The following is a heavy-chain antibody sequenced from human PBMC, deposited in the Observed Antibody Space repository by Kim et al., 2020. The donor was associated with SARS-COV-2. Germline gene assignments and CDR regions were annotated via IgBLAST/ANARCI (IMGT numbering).Heavy chain of an antibody. V-gene: IGHV3-33*01. J-gene: IGHJ4*02. CDR2: IWYDGSNK. D-gene: IGHD3-22*01. CDR3: ARGRTGNYYDSSAPPGYYFDY. CDR1: GFTFSSYG. Sequence: GGSLRLSCAASGFTFSSYGMHWVRQAPGKGLEWVAVIWYDGSNKYYADSVKGRFTISRDNSKNTLYLQMNSLRAEDTAVYYCARGRTGNYYDSSAPPGYYFDYWGQGTLVTVSS.